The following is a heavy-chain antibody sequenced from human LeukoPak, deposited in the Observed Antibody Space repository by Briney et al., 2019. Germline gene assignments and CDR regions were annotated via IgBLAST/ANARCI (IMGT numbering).Heavy chain of an antibody. D-gene: IGHD3-22*01. V-gene: IGHV4-34*01. CDR1: GGSFSDYY. J-gene: IGHJ4*02. CDR3: ARGAKYYYDSSGPKGVNFDY. CDR2: INHSGST. Sequence: PSETLSLTCAVYGGSFSDYYWSWIRQPPGKGLEWIGEINHSGSTNYNPSLKSRVTISVDTSKNQFSLKLSSVTAADTAVYYCARGAKYYYDSSGPKGVNFDYWGQGTLVTVSS.